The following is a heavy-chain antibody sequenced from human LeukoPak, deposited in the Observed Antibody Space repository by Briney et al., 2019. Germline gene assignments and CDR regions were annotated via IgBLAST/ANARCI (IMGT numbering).Heavy chain of an antibody. D-gene: IGHD2-8*02. J-gene: IGHJ4*02. V-gene: IGHV3-23*01. CDR3: ATYRQVLLPFES. CDR2: IFPSGGEI. CDR1: GFTFSTFA. Sequence: GGSLRLSCAASGFTFSTFAMIWVRQPPGKGLEWVPSIFPSGGEIHYADSVRGRFTISRDDSKSTLSLQMNSLRAEDTAIYYCATYRQVLLPFESWGQGTLVTVSS.